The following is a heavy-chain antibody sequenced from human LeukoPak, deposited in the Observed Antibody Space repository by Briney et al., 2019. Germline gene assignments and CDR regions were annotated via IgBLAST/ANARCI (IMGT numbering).Heavy chain of an antibody. CDR2: INHSGST. Sequence: SETLSLTCAVYGGSFSGYYWSWIRQPPGKGLEWIGEINHSGSTNYNPSLKSRVTISVDTSKNQFSLKLSSVTAADTAVYYCARGYSSSWYGDYRLDYWGQGTLVTVSS. CDR3: ARGYSSSWYGDYRLDY. V-gene: IGHV4-34*01. J-gene: IGHJ4*02. D-gene: IGHD6-13*01. CDR1: GGSFSGYY.